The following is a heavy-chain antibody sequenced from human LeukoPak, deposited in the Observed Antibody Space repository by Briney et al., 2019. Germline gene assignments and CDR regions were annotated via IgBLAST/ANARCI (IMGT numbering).Heavy chain of an antibody. CDR3: ARGSQHYYDFWSGYYQPPPDY. CDR1: GFTFSSYD. Sequence: GGSLRLSCAASGFTFSSYDMHWVRQATGKGLEWVSAIGTAGDTYYPGSVKGRFTISRENAKNSLYLQMNSLRAEDTAVYYCARGSQHYYDFWSGYYQPPPDYWGQGTLVTVSS. V-gene: IGHV3-13*01. D-gene: IGHD3-3*01. CDR2: IGTAGDT. J-gene: IGHJ4*02.